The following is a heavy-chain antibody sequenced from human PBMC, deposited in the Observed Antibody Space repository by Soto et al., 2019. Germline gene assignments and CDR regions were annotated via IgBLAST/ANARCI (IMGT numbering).Heavy chain of an antibody. CDR1: GYTCTRYF. Sequence: SVKAACRASGYTCTRYFMHWVRKAPGQGLEWMGIIDPSGGSRSYAQKFQGSVTMTRETSTSTVYMERSSLRYEHTAVYYCARGGGYYDFWSGSLARTNCFDPWGQGTLVTVSS. CDR3: ARGGGYYDFWSGSLARTNCFDP. D-gene: IGHD3-3*01. CDR2: IDPSGGSR. J-gene: IGHJ5*02. V-gene: IGHV1-46*01.